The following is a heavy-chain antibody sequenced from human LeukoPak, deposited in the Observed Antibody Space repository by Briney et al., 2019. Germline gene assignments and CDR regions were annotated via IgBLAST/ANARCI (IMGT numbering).Heavy chain of an antibody. J-gene: IGHJ4*02. CDR2: IAADGRST. Sequence: GGSPRLSCVASGFTFTSYAMSWVRQAPVKGLEWVSAIAADGRSTYHADSVKGRFTISRAISKNTLYLQMHSLRVEDTAVYYCAKVAGSSGYFPDFWGQGTLLTLSS. D-gene: IGHD3-22*01. V-gene: IGHV3-23*01. CDR3: AKVAGSSGYFPDF. CDR1: GFTFTSYA.